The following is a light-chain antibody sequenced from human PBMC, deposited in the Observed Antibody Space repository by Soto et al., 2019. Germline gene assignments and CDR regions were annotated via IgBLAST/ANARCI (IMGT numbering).Light chain of an antibody. CDR1: QSISSW. CDR2: DAA. V-gene: IGKV1-5*01. CDR3: QQHNSYPRT. Sequence: IQMTQFPSTLSASLGDRLTITFRASQSISSWLSWYQQKPGKAPKLLIYDAASFGSAGPPGSFGSRSWTAYTTPTTSLQAHEYATEYCQQHNSYPRTFGQGTKVDIK. J-gene: IGKJ1*01.